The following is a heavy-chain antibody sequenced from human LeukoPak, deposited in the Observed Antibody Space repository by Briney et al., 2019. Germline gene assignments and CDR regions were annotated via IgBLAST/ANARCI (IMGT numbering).Heavy chain of an antibody. V-gene: IGHV3-53*01. CDR1: GFTVSSNS. D-gene: IGHD3-22*01. Sequence: GGSLRLSCTVSGFTVSSNSMSWVCQAPGKGLEWVSFIYSDNTHYSDSVKGRFTISRDNAKNSLYLQMNSLRAEDTAVYYCARVGLVVIMSLDYWGQGTLVTVSS. CDR2: IYSDNT. CDR3: ARVGLVVIMSLDY. J-gene: IGHJ4*02.